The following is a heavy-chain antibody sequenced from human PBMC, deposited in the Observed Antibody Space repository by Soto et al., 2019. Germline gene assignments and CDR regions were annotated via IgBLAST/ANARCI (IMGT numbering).Heavy chain of an antibody. CDR1: GGSVSSGTYY. D-gene: IGHD1-1*01. Sequence: QLQLMESGPRLVKSSETLSLTCTVSGGSVSSGTYYGGWIRQPPGKGLEWLGSVYSSGSTYYNPSLQSRFTMSIDTSKNQFSLKLSSVTAADAAVYYCARHRSITTTGGEFDYWGQGTLVTVAS. V-gene: IGHV4-39*01. CDR3: ARHRSITTTGGEFDY. CDR2: VYSSGST. J-gene: IGHJ4*02.